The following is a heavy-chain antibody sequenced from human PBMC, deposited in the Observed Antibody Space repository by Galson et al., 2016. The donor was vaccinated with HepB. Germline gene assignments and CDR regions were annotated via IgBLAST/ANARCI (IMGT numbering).Heavy chain of an antibody. CDR1: GFTFSRYG. D-gene: IGHD3-22*01. V-gene: IGHV3-30*18. CDR3: AKSHLLLTYYYDSGGLDALDV. J-gene: IGHJ3*01. CDR2: ISYDGSNK. Sequence: SLRLSCATSGFTFSRYGMHWVRQAPGKGLEWVAVISYDGSNKYYADSVKGRFTISRDHSKNTLYLQINSLRAEDTAVYYWAKSHLLLTYYYDSGGLDALDVWSQGTVVTVSS.